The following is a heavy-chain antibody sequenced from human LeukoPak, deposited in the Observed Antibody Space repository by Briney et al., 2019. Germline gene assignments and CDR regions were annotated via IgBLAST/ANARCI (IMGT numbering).Heavy chain of an antibody. CDR2: IFYTGGT. J-gene: IGHJ2*01. D-gene: IGHD3-3*01. CDR1: GGSTSSSSYY. V-gene: IGHV4-39*02. Sequence: SETLSLTGTVSGGSTSSSSYYWGWIRQPPGKSLEWMWNIFYTGGTYYNPSLKSRVTMPKGTSRNHFSLELSSVTAADTAVYYCARRQLHYDFWSGDDWYFDLWGRGTLVTVSS. CDR3: ARRQLHYDFWSGDDWYFDL.